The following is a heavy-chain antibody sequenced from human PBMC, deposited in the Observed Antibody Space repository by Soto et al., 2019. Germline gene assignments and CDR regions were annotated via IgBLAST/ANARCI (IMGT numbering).Heavy chain of an antibody. CDR1: GGSISSSPYY. D-gene: IGHD3-16*01. V-gene: IGHV4-39*02. CDR2: VFNSGTT. J-gene: IGHJ4*02. CDR3: ARNAAGGAYLY. Sequence: QLHLQESGPGLLKPSGTLSLTCSVSGGSISSSPYYWGWIRQPPGKGLEWIGSVFNSGTTYYHPSLKSRLTIAVDTSRNHFTLNLTSVTASDTVVYYCARNAAGGAYLYWGQGILVAVSS.